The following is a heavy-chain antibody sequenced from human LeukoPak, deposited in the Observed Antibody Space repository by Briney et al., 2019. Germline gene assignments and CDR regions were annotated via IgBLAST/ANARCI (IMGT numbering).Heavy chain of an antibody. CDR1: GFTFSSYA. CDR2: ISGSGGST. V-gene: IGHV3-23*01. CDR3: AKEPHGGSRGSYYYGMDV. J-gene: IGHJ6*02. D-gene: IGHD3-10*01. Sequence: GGSLRLSCAASGFTFSSYAMSWVRQAPGKGLEWVSAISGSGGSTYYADSVKGRFTISRDNSKNTLYLQMNSLRAEDTAVYYCAKEPHGGSRGSYYYGMDVWGQGTTVTVSS.